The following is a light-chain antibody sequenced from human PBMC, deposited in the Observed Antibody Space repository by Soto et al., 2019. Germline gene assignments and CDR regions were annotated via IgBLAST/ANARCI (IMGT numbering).Light chain of an antibody. CDR3: QQTRSGIT. CDR1: QTIDSY. Sequence: DIQLTQSPPSLSATVGDRVTITRRASQTIDSYLNGFQQKPGMAPKLLIYAASKLQSGVPSRFRGSGSGTDFTLTIDTLQPDDFASYYCQQTRSGITFGQGTRLEI. CDR2: AAS. V-gene: IGKV1-39*01. J-gene: IGKJ5*01.